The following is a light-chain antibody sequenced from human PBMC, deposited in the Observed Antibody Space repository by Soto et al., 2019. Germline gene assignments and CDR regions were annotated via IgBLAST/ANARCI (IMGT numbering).Light chain of an antibody. CDR2: DAS. V-gene: IGKV3-11*01. CDR1: QSVSSY. J-gene: IGKJ1*01. CDR3: QQRSNWPT. Sequence: ESVLTQSPATLSLSPGERATLSCRASQSVSSYLAWYQQKPGQAPRLLIYDASNRATGIPARFSGSGSGTDFTLTISSLEPEDFAVYYCQQRSNWPTFGQGTKV.